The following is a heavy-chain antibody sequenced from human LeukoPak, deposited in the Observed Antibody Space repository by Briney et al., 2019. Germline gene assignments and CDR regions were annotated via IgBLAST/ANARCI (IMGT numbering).Heavy chain of an antibody. D-gene: IGHD2-2*01. CDR2: IYHSGST. CDR3: ARVGYCSSTCCYFPHDYFDY. Sequence: SETLSLTCTVSGYSISSGYYWGWIRQPPGKGLEWIGSIYHSGSTYYNPSLKSRVTISVDTSKNQFSLKLSSVTAADTAVYYCARVGYCSSTCCYFPHDYFDYWGQGTLVTVSS. J-gene: IGHJ4*02. V-gene: IGHV4-38-2*02. CDR1: GYSISSGYY.